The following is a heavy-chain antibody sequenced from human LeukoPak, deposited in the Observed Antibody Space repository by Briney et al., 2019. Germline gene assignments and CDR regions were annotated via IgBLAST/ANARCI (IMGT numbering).Heavy chain of an antibody. D-gene: IGHD2-2*02. CDR3: ASRYCSSTSCHTLRPFDAFDI. CDR2: IIPIFGTA. V-gene: IGHV1-69*05. CDR1: GGTFSSYA. J-gene: IGHJ3*02. Sequence: ASVKVSCKASGGTFSSYAISWVRQAPGQGLEWMGGIIPIFGTANYAQKFQGRVTITTDESTSTAYMELSSLRSEDTAVYYCASRYCSSTSCHTLRPFDAFDIWGQGTMVTVSS.